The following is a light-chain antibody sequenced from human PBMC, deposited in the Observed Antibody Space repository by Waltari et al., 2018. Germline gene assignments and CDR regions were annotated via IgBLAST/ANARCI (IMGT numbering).Light chain of an antibody. J-gene: IGLJ2*01. CDR1: RSNIGSHS. Sequence: QSVLTQPPSASGTPGPRIIITCSGSRSNIGSHSVNWYQQPPGTAPNLLIYFNKQRPSGVPDRFSGSVSATSASLAISGLQFEDEADYYCSTWDDNLKGVFGGGTKLTVL. CDR2: FNK. V-gene: IGLV1-44*01. CDR3: STWDDNLKGV.